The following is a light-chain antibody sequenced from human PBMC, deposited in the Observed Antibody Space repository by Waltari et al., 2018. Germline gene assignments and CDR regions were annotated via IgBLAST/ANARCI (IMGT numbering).Light chain of an antibody. J-gene: IGLJ2*01. V-gene: IGLV2-23*01. CDR3: SSYTTDATHVL. CDR1: STDIGSYDF. Sequence: QSALTQPASVSGSPGQSVTISCTGASTDIGSYDFVSWYRHVPGKAPTGIFYEGTKRTSDISDRLSGSKSGNTASLTISGLRAEDEADYYCSSYTTDATHVLFGGGTKLTVL. CDR2: EGT.